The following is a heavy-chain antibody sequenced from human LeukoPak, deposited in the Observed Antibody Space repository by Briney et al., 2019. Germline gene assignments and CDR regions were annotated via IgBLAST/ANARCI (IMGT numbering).Heavy chain of an antibody. Sequence: SETLSLTCTVSGSSISSYYWSWIRQPAGKGLEWIGRIYTSGSTNYNPSLKSRVTMSVDTSKNQFSLKLSSVTAADTAVYYCARDKSVDFWSGYYTLFDYWGQGTLVTVSS. D-gene: IGHD3-3*01. V-gene: IGHV4-4*07. CDR3: ARDKSVDFWSGYYTLFDY. CDR1: GSSISSYY. CDR2: IYTSGST. J-gene: IGHJ4*02.